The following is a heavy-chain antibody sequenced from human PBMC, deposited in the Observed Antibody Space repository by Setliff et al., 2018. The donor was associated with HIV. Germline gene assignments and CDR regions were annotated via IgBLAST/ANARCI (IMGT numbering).Heavy chain of an antibody. CDR1: ESTFSTYD. Sequence: ASVKVSCKPSESTFSTYDINWVRQATGQGLEWMGWMNPNSGNTGYAQKFQGRVTMTRNTSISTAYMELSSLRSDDTAVYYCASSWSRIRYYGMDVWGQGTTVTVSS. CDR3: ASSWSRIRYYGMDV. J-gene: IGHJ6*02. V-gene: IGHV1-8*01. CDR2: MNPNSGNT. D-gene: IGHD6-13*01.